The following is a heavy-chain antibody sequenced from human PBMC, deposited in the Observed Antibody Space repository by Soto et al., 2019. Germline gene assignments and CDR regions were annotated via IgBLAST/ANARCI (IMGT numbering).Heavy chain of an antibody. CDR2: IIPILGIA. V-gene: IGHV1-69*02. CDR3: ARSFGYYDSSGYSPYYFDY. J-gene: IGHJ4*02. D-gene: IGHD3-22*01. CDR1: GGTFSSYT. Sequence: QVQLVQSGAEVKKPGSSVKVSCKASGGTFSSYTISWVRQAPGQGLEWMGRIIPILGIANYAQKFQGRVTITADKSTSTAYMELSSLRSEDTAVYYCARSFGYYDSSGYSPYYFDYWGQGTLVTFSS.